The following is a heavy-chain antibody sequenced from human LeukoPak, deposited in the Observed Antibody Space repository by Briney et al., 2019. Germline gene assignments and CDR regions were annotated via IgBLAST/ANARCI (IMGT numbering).Heavy chain of an antibody. Sequence: ASVKVSCKASGYTFTSYDINWVRQATGQGLEWMGWMNPNSGNTGYTQKFQGRVTMTRNTSISTAYMELSSLTSEDTAVYYCASSSSSSWYYFHYWGQGTLVTVSS. V-gene: IGHV1-8*01. CDR3: ASSSSSSWYYFHY. J-gene: IGHJ4*02. D-gene: IGHD6-13*01. CDR1: GYTFTSYD. CDR2: MNPNSGNT.